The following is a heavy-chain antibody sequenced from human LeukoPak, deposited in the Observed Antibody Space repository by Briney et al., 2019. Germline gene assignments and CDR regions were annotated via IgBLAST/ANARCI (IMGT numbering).Heavy chain of an antibody. Sequence: GGSLRLSCAASGFTFSSYGMHWVRQAPGKGLEWVAKIKPDGSEKDHVDSVKGRFTISRDNAKNSLYLQLNSLRAEDTAVYYCARSRFYFDYWGQGTLVTVSS. V-gene: IGHV3-7*01. J-gene: IGHJ4*02. CDR2: IKPDGSEK. CDR1: GFTFSSYG. CDR3: ARSRFYFDY.